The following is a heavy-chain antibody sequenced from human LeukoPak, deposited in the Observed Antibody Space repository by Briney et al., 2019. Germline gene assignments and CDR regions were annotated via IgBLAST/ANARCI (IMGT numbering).Heavy chain of an antibody. D-gene: IGHD3-22*01. J-gene: IGHJ3*02. CDR3: ARGRSGYYYSAFDI. Sequence: SETLSLTCAVYGGSFSGYYWSWIRQPPGKGLEWIGEINHSGSTNYNPSLKSRVTISVDTSKNQFSLKLSSVTAADTAVYYCARGRSGYYYSAFDIWGQGTMVTVSS. V-gene: IGHV4-34*01. CDR2: INHSGST. CDR1: GGSFSGYY.